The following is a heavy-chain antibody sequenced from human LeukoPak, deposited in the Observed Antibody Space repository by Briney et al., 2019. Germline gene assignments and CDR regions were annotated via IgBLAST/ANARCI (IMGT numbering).Heavy chain of an antibody. CDR3: ARQGYSYGYDAFDI. D-gene: IGHD5-18*01. CDR1: GGSFSGYY. J-gene: IGHJ3*02. V-gene: IGHV4-34*01. Sequence: SETLPLTCAVYGGSFSGYYWSWIRQPPGKGLEWIGEINHSGSTNYNPSLKSRVTISVDTSKNQFSLKLSSVTAADTAAYYCARQGYSYGYDAFDIWGQGTMVTVSS. CDR2: INHSGST.